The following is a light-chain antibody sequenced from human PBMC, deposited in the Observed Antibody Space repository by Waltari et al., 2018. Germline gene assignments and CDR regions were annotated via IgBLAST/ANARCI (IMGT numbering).Light chain of an antibody. V-gene: IGKV3-15*01. CDR1: QSISSN. CDR2: GAF. CDR3: QQYNNWPLYT. J-gene: IGKJ2*01. Sequence: IVMTQSPATLSGSPGETVTRSCRASQSISSNLAWFQQKPGQAPRLLSYGAFTSATGIPARFSGSGSGTDFTLTISSLQSEDFAVYYCQQYNNWPLYTFGQGTKLEL.